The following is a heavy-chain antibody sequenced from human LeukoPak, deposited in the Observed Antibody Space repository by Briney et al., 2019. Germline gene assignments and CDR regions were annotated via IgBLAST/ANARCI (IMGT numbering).Heavy chain of an antibody. CDR2: IKSKSDGGTT. D-gene: IGHD6-19*01. V-gene: IGHV3-15*01. CDR1: GFTFSSYS. CDR3: TTGYNSG. Sequence: GGSLRLSCTASGFTFSSYSMNWVRQAPGKGLEWVGRIKSKSDGGTTDYAEPVKGRFTISRDDSKDTLYLQMNSLKTEDTAVYYCTTGYNSGWGPGTLVIVSS. J-gene: IGHJ4*02.